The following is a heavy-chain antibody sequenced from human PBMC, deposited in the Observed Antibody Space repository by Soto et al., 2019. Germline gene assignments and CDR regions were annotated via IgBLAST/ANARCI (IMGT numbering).Heavy chain of an antibody. CDR1: GFTFSSYG. J-gene: IGHJ3*02. CDR2: IWYDGSKE. CDR3: ATLAAKSGFDI. D-gene: IGHD2-15*01. Sequence: QVQLVESGGGEVQPGKSLRLSCATSGFTFSSYGMHWVRQAPGKGLEWVSVIWYDGSKEEYIDSVKGRFTISRDNSKNTLYLQMNSLRDDDTAVYYCATLAAKSGFDIWGQGTLVTVSS. V-gene: IGHV3-33*03.